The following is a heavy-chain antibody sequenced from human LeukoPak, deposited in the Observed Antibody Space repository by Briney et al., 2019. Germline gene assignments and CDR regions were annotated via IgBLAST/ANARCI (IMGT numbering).Heavy chain of an antibody. CDR3: AREGSPGYCSGGSCPLDY. V-gene: IGHV1-18*01. CDR1: GYTFTSYD. J-gene: IGHJ4*02. D-gene: IGHD2-15*01. Sequence: GASVKVSCKSSGYTFTSYDITWVRQAPGQGLEWMGWISAHSGYTKYAQKLQGRATMTSDTSTSAAYMELRSLRSDDTAVYYCAREGSPGYCSGGSCPLDYWGQGTLVTVSS. CDR2: ISAHSGYT.